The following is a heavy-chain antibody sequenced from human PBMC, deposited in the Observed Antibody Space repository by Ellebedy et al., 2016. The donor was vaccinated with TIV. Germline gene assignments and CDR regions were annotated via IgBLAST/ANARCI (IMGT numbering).Heavy chain of an antibody. D-gene: IGHD3-9*01. CDR1: GYTFTTHG. CDR3: ARDLVNPDY. V-gene: IGHV1-18*04. J-gene: IGHJ4*02. Sequence: ASVKVSCKTSGYTFTTHGISWVRQAPGQGLEWMGWISAYDGATNYPQKFQGRVTMTTDSSTRTAYLELGRLTSDDTAVYYCARDLVNPDYWGQGTLVTVAP. CDR2: ISAYDGAT.